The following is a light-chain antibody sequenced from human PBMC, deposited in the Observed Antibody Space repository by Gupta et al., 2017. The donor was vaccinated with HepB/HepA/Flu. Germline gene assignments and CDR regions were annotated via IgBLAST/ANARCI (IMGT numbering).Light chain of an antibody. CDR1: QSVLYSSNNKNY. Sequence: DIVMTQSPYFLAVSLGESATINCTSSQSVLYSSNNKNYLDWYQQKPGQPPKLLIYWASTRESGVPDRFSGRGSGTDFTLTSSSRQDEDVAVYYWQQDYNADSFGQGTKLEIK. V-gene: IGKV4-1*01. CDR3: QQDYNADS. J-gene: IGKJ2*03. CDR2: WAS.